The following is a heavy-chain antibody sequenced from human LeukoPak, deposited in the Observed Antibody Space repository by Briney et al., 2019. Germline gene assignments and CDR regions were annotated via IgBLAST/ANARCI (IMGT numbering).Heavy chain of an antibody. CDR2: ISAYNGNT. V-gene: IGHV1-18*01. Sequence: GASVKVSCKASGYTFTSYGISWVRQAPGQGLEWMGWISAYNGNTNYAQKFQGRVTMTTDTSTSTAYMELRSLRSDDTAVYYCARDIFYGDYPSDALDIWGQGTMVTVSS. CDR1: GYTFTSYG. D-gene: IGHD4-17*01. CDR3: ARDIFYGDYPSDALDI. J-gene: IGHJ3*02.